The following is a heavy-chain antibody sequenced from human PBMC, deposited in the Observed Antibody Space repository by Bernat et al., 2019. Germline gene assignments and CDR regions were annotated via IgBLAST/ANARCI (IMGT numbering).Heavy chain of an antibody. Sequence: EVQLVESGGGLVKPGGSLRLSCAASGFTFSSYSMNWVRQAPGKGLEWVSYISSSSSYIYYADSVKGRFTISRDNAKNSLYLQMNSLRAEDTAVYYCARDGPGSLRVVVPAHFDYWGQGTLVTVSS. CDR1: GFTFSSYS. D-gene: IGHD2-2*01. CDR2: ISSSSSYI. V-gene: IGHV3-21*05. J-gene: IGHJ4*02. CDR3: ARDGPGSLRVVVPAHFDY.